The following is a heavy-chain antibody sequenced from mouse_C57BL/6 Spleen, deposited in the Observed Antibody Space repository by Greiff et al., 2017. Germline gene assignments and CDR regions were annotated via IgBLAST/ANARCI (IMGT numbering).Heavy chain of an antibody. CDR3: ARATTGDWYFDV. V-gene: IGHV1-81*01. CDR1: GYTFTSYG. D-gene: IGHD1-1*01. Sequence: VKLQESGAELARPGASVKLSCKASGYTFTSYGISWVKQRTGQGLEWIGEIYPRSGNTYYNEKFKGKATLTADKSSSTAYMELRSLTSEDSAVYFCARATTGDWYFDVWGTGTTVTVSS. J-gene: IGHJ1*03. CDR2: IYPRSGNT.